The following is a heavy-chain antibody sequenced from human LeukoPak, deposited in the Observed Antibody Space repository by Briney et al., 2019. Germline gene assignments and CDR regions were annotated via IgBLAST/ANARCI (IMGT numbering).Heavy chain of an antibody. Sequence: GGSLRLSCAASAFTFTSYSMSWVRQAPGKGLECVSSISSSSSYIYYADSVKGRFTISRDNAKNSLYLQMNSLRAEDTAVYYCARDETYSSRRIDYWGQGTLVTVSS. D-gene: IGHD6-19*01. CDR1: AFTFTSYS. J-gene: IGHJ4*02. V-gene: IGHV3-21*01. CDR3: ARDETYSSRRIDY. CDR2: ISSSSSYI.